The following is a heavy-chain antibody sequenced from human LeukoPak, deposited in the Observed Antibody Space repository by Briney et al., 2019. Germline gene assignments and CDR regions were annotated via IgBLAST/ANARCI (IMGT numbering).Heavy chain of an antibody. J-gene: IGHJ3*02. CDR2: ISSSGSTI. Sequence: GGSLRLSCAASGFTFSSYEMNWVRQAPGKGLEWVSYISSSGSTIYYADSVKGRFTISRDNAKNSLYLQMNSLRAEDTAVYYCARGRIQDAFDIWGQGTMVTVSS. CDR1: GFTFSSYE. V-gene: IGHV3-48*03. CDR3: ARGRIQDAFDI. D-gene: IGHD2-15*01.